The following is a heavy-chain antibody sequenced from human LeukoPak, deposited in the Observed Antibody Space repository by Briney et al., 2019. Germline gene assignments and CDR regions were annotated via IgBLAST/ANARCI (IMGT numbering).Heavy chain of an antibody. V-gene: IGHV1-8*02. Sequence: ASVKVSCKASGYTFIGYYMHWVRQATGQGLEWMGWMNPNSGNTGYAQKFQGRVTMTRNTSISTAYMELSSLRSEDTAVYYCARVRDYGDFDYFDYWGQGTLVTVSS. J-gene: IGHJ4*02. CDR2: MNPNSGNT. CDR1: GYTFIGYY. CDR3: ARVRDYGDFDYFDY. D-gene: IGHD4-17*01.